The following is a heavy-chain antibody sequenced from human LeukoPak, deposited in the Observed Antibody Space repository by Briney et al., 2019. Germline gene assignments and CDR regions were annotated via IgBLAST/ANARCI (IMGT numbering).Heavy chain of an antibody. CDR2: ISGSGEST. CDR3: AKDAKRNYDFWARFDY. J-gene: IGHJ4*02. CDR1: GFSFSTYA. Sequence: GGALRLSCAASGFSFSTYAMCWGRQAPGERGEGGSAISGSGESTYYAGSMKGRFTISRDNSKNTLYLQMNSLRAEDTALYYCAKDAKRNYDFWARFDYWGQGTLVTVSS. V-gene: IGHV3-23*01. D-gene: IGHD3-3*01.